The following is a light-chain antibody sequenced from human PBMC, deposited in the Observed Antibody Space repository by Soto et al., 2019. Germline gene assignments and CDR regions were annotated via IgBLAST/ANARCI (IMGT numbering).Light chain of an antibody. CDR1: QDLDRW. CDR2: AAS. Sequence: DIQMTQSPSSLSASVGDRVTITCRASQDLDRWLAWYQQKPGEAPKVLIYAASNLRSGVPSRFSGSGSGADFSLTISSLQPEDFATYYCLQDYNYPRTFGQGTKVDIK. V-gene: IGKV1-12*01. CDR3: LQDYNYPRT. J-gene: IGKJ1*01.